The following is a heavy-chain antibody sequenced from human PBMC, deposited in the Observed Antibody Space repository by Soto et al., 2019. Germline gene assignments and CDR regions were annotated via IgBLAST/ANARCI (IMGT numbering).Heavy chain of an antibody. CDR2: IYYSEST. D-gene: IGHD6-13*01. CDR3: ARHVQRAAAAGPFDY. J-gene: IGHJ4*02. Sequence: SETLSLTCTVSGGSISSSSYYWGWIRQPPGKGLEWIGSIYYSESTYYNPSLKSRVTISVDTSKNQFSLKLSSVTAADTAVYYCARHVQRAAAAGPFDYWGQGTLVTVSS. CDR1: GGSISSSSYY. V-gene: IGHV4-39*01.